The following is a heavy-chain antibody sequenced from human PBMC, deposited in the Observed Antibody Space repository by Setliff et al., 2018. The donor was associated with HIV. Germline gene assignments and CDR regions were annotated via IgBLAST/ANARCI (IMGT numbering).Heavy chain of an antibody. CDR1: GFTFSDYY. Sequence: GGSLRLSCAASGFTFSDYYMSWIRQAPGKGLKWVSYISSSSSYTNYADSVKGRFTISRDNSKNTLYLQLNSLRPEDTAIYYCAKHECCGGCYYYMDVWGKGTTVTVSS. CDR3: AKHECCGGCYYYMDV. CDR2: ISSSSSYT. D-gene: IGHD2-21*01. J-gene: IGHJ6*03. V-gene: IGHV3-11*03.